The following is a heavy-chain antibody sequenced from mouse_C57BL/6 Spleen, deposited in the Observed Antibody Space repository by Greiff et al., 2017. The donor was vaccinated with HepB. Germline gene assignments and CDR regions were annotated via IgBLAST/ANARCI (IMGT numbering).Heavy chain of an antibody. CDR3: TRRGVGTTYWYFDV. Sequence: VKLVESGAELVRPGASVTLSCKASGYTFTDYEMHWVKQTPVHGLEWIGAIDPETGGTAYNQKFKGKAILTADKSSSPAYMELRSLTSEDSAVYYCTRRGVGTTYWYFDVWGTGTTVTVSS. CDR1: GYTFTDYE. J-gene: IGHJ1*03. V-gene: IGHV1-15*01. CDR2: IDPETGGT. D-gene: IGHD2-13*01.